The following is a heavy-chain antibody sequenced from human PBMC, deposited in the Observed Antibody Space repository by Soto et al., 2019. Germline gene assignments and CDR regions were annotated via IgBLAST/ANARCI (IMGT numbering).Heavy chain of an antibody. V-gene: IGHV3-21*01. J-gene: IGHJ3*02. CDR2: ISSSSSYI. Sequence: KPXGPRLLSCGASGFTFLSYSMNRVPQAPGKGLEWVSSISSSSSYIYYADSVKGRFTISRDNAKNSLYLQMNSLRAEDTAVYYCERGKGGSYYRRAFDIWGQGTMVNVS. D-gene: IGHD1-26*01. CDR1: GFTFLSYS. CDR3: ERGKGGSYYRRAFDI.